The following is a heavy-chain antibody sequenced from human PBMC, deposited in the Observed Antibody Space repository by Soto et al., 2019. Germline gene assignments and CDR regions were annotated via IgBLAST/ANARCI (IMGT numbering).Heavy chain of an antibody. Sequence: QVQLVQSGAEVKKPGASVKVSCKASGYTFSSYDINWVRQATGQGLEWMRWLNPNSGDTGYAQKFQGRVTLTRNTSINTAYIELSSLTSDDTAVYYCATSGGGWYLYWGQGTLVTVSS. J-gene: IGHJ4*02. CDR1: GYTFSSYD. CDR2: LNPNSGDT. CDR3: ATSGGGWYLY. V-gene: IGHV1-8*01. D-gene: IGHD6-19*01.